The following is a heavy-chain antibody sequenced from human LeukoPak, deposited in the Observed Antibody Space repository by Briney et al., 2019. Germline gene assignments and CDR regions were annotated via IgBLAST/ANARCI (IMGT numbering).Heavy chain of an antibody. J-gene: IGHJ6*04. V-gene: IGHV4-61*01. D-gene: IGHD3-9*01. Sequence: SETLSLTCTVSGGSVSSGSYYWGWIRQPPGKGLEWIGYIYYSGSTNYNPSLKSRVTISVDTSKNQFSLKLSSVTAADTAVYYCARDVNYDILTGYYGMDVWGKGTTVTVSS. CDR3: ARDVNYDILTGYYGMDV. CDR2: IYYSGST. CDR1: GGSVSSGSYY.